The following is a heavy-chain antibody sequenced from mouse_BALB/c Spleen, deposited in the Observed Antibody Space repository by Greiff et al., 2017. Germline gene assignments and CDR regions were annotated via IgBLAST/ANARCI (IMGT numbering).Heavy chain of an antibody. CDR2: ISSGGGST. CDR3: ARQVRLDWYFDV. J-gene: IGHJ1*01. V-gene: IGHV5-12-1*01. D-gene: IGHD2-14*01. Sequence: EVQRVESGGGLVKPGGSLKLSCAASGFAFSSYDMSWVRQTPEKRLEWVAYISSGGGSTYYPDTVKGRFTISRDNAKNTLYLQMSSLKSEDTAMYYCARQVRLDWYFDVWGAGTTVTVSS. CDR1: GFAFSSYD.